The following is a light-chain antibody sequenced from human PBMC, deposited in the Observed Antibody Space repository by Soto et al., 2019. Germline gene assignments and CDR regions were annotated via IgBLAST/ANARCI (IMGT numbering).Light chain of an antibody. J-gene: IGKJ1*01. CDR2: DAS. CDR3: QQANSFPWT. Sequence: IQMTQSPSTLSASIGDRVTITCRASQSINNRLAWYQQMPGKAPNLLIYDASTLESGVPSRFRGSGSGTDFTLTISSLQPEDFATYYCQQANSFPWTFGQGTKVDI. V-gene: IGKV1-5*01. CDR1: QSINNR.